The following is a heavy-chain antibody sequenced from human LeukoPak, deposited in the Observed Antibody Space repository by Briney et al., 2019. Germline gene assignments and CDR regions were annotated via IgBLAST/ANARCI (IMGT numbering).Heavy chain of an antibody. CDR2: ISRTGNSI. CDR1: GFTLSSYE. V-gene: IGHV3-48*03. J-gene: IGHJ1*01. D-gene: IGHD2-21*02. CDR3: ARAPCGGDCYTPEYFQH. Sequence: GGSLRLSCAGSGFTLSSYEMNWVRLAPGKGLEWISYISRTGNSIYYADSVKGRFTISRDSAKNSLYLQMNSLRAEDTAVYYCARAPCGGDCYTPEYFQHWGQGTLVTVSS.